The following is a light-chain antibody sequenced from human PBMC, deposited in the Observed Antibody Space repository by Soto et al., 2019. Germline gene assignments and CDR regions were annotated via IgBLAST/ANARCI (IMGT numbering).Light chain of an antibody. CDR1: QTITTS. CDR2: KAS. CDR3: QQYDSYSLMT. J-gene: IGKJ1*01. Sequence: DIQMTQSPSTLSASVGDRVTITCRASQTITTSLAWYQQKPGKAPKLLIYKASSLESGVPSRFSGSGSGTEVTPTISSLQPADYAAYYCQQYDSYSLMTFGQGTRVEI. V-gene: IGKV1-5*03.